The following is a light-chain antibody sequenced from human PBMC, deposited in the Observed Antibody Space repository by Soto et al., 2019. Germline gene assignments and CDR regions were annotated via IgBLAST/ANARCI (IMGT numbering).Light chain of an antibody. J-gene: IGKJ4*01. CDR1: QSVLYSSNTKNY. V-gene: IGKV4-1*01. CDR3: QQYYSTPLT. Sequence: DIVMPQSPDSLAVSLGERATINCKSSQSVLYSSNTKNYLAWYQQKPGQPPKLLIYWASTRESGVPDRFSGSGSGTDFTLTISSLQAEDVAVYYCQQYYSTPLTFGGGTKVEIK. CDR2: WAS.